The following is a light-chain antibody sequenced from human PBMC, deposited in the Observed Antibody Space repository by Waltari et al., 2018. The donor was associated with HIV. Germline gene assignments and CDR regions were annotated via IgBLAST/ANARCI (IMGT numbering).Light chain of an antibody. Sequence: SYELTQPPSVSVSPGQTASIACSGDTLGSRYASWYQQKPGQSPVLVIYRDVKRPSGIPERFSGSNSGNTATLTITGAQAMDEADYYCQTWDTSSYFFGSGTKVTVL. CDR3: QTWDTSSYF. J-gene: IGLJ1*01. CDR2: RDV. CDR1: TLGSRY. V-gene: IGLV3-1*01.